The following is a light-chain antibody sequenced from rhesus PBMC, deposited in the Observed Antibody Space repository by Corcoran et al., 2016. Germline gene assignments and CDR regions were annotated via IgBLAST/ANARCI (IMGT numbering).Light chain of an antibody. CDR3: LQYSSSPLT. V-gene: IGKV1-22*01. CDR1: QSISSW. J-gene: IGKJ4*01. Sequence: DIQMTQSPSSLSASVGDTVTITCRASQSISSWLDWYQQQPGKAPKTLIYKASSLKSGVPSRFSGSGSGTDFTLTISSLQPEDCATYYCLQYSSSPLTVGGGTKVEIK. CDR2: KAS.